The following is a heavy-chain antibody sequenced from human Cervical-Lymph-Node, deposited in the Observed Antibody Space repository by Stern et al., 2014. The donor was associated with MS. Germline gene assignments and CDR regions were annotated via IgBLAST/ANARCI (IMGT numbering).Heavy chain of an antibody. CDR2: IYWDDVK. CDR3: VHVTYHYDSRTFTTPHYFDS. J-gene: IGHJ4*02. D-gene: IGHD3-22*01. Sequence: QITLKESGPTLVEPTQTLTLTCTFSGLSVSSTGEAMAWIRQPPGKALEWLALIYWDDVKRYSPPLKSRLTITKDTSKNQVVLSMTNMDPVDTATYFCVHVTYHYDSRTFTTPHYFDSWGQGTLVTVSS. V-gene: IGHV2-5*02. CDR1: GLSVSSTGEA.